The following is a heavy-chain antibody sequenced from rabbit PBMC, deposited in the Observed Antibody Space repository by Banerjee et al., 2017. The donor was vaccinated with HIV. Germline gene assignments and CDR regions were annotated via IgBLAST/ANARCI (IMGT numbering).Heavy chain of an antibody. Sequence: QAPGKGLEWIACIYADSDSTWYASWAKGRFTISKTSSTTVTLKMTSLTAADTANYFCARSARVVAEYNLWGQGTLVTVS. CDR2: IYADSDST. J-gene: IGHJ4*01. V-gene: IGHV1S40*01. D-gene: IGHD4-1*01. CDR3: ARSARVVAEYNL.